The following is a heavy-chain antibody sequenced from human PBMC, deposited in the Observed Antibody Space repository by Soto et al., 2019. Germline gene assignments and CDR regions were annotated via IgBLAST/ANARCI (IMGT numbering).Heavy chain of an antibody. V-gene: IGHV4-38-2*01. D-gene: IGHD4-17*01. CDR1: VYSSSSGYY. J-gene: IGHJ5*02. CDR3: ARGAATVTPGWFDP. Sequence: SETLSLTCAVSVYSSSSGYYWGCIRQTPGKGLEWIASIYHSGSTYYNPSLKSRVTISVDTSKNQFSLKLTSVTAADTAVYYCARGAATVTPGWFDPWGQGIMVTVSS. CDR2: IYHSGST.